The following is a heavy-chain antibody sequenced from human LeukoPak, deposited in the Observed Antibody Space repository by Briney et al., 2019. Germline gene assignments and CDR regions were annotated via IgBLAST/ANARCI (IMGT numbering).Heavy chain of an antibody. D-gene: IGHD6-19*01. CDR1: GFTFSNAW. Sequence: GGSLRLSCAASGFTFSNAWMSCVRQAPGKGLEWGGRIKSKTDGGTTDYAAPVKGRFTISRDDSKNTLYLQMNSLKTEDTAVYYCTTRQWLVEQDYWGQGTLVTVSS. V-gene: IGHV3-15*01. CDR2: IKSKTDGGTT. CDR3: TTRQWLVEQDY. J-gene: IGHJ4*02.